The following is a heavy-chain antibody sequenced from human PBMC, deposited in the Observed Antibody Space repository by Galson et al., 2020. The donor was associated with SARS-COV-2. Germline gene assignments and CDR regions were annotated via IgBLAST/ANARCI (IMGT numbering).Heavy chain of an antibody. CDR1: GGSISSGGYY. CDR2: IYYSGRT. D-gene: IGHD6-6*01. CDR3: ARVADSSSDY. J-gene: IGHJ4*02. V-gene: IGHV4-31*03. Sequence: SETLSLTCTVSGGSISSGGYYWNWIRQHPGKGLEWIGYIYYSGRTYYNPSLKSRVTISVDTSKNEFSLKLSSVTAADTAVYYCARVADSSSDYWGQGTLVTVSS.